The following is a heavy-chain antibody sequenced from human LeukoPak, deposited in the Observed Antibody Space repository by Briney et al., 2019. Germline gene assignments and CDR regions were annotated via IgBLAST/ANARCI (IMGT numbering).Heavy chain of an antibody. V-gene: IGHV4-59*08. CDR2: IYYSGST. CDR3: ARHLGWLSFGY. J-gene: IGHJ4*02. Sequence: SETLSLTCTVSGGSISSYYWSWIRQPPGKGLEWIGYIYYSGSTNYNPSLKSRVTISVDTSKNQFSLKLSSVTAADTAVYYCARHLGWLSFGYWGQGTLVTVSS. CDR1: GGSISSYY. D-gene: IGHD5-12*01.